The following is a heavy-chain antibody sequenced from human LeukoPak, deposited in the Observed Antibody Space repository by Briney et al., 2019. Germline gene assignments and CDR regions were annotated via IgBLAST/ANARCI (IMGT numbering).Heavy chain of an antibody. J-gene: IGHJ4*02. CDR3: ARVNPSTPMD. CDR1: GYAFTSFD. CDR2: LNPNSGHT. V-gene: IGHV1-8*01. D-gene: IGHD5-24*01. Sequence: GASVKVSCKASGYAFTSFDINWVRQATGQGLEWMGWLNPNSGHTAYAQKFQDRVTMTRSTSISTAYMELSSLRFEDTAVYYCARVNPSTPMDWGQGTLVTVSS.